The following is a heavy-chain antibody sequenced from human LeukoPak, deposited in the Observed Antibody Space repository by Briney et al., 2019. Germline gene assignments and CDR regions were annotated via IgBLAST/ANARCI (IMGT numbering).Heavy chain of an antibody. CDR1: GFTFSNAW. CDR3: TTDRYRGSYSDYYYGMDV. CDR2: IKSKTDGGTT. V-gene: IGHV3-15*01. D-gene: IGHD1-26*01. J-gene: IGHJ6*02. Sequence: PGGSLRLYCAASGFTFSNAWMSWVRQAPGMGLDWVGRIKSKTDGGTTDYAAPVKGRFTISRDDSKNTLYLQMNSLKTEDTAVYYCTTDRYRGSYSDYYYGMDVWGQGTTVTVSS.